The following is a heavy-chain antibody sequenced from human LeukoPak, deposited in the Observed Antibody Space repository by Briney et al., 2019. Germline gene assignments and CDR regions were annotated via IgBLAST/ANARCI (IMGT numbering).Heavy chain of an antibody. Sequence: PGGSLRLSCAASGFTFSSYSMNWVRQAPGKGLEWVSSISSSSSYIYYADSVKGRFTISRDNAKNSLYLQMNSLRAEDTAVYYCAKDLGSGIYYYHAMDVWGQGTTVTVSS. D-gene: IGHD3-10*01. V-gene: IGHV3-21*04. CDR3: AKDLGSGIYYYHAMDV. J-gene: IGHJ6*02. CDR1: GFTFSSYS. CDR2: ISSSSSYI.